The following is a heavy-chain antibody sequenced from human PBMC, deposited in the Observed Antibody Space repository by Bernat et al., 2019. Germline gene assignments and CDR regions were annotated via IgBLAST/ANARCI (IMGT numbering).Heavy chain of an antibody. D-gene: IGHD2/OR15-2a*01. V-gene: IGHV3-7*03. Sequence: EVQLVESGGGLVQPGGSLRLSCAASGFTFSSHWMTWVRQAPGKGLEWVANIKQDGSTIYYVDSVKGRFTISRDNAKNSLYLQMNSLRVEDTAMFYCARLRGDHSTFDYWGQGTLVTVSS. J-gene: IGHJ4*02. CDR3: ARLRGDHSTFDY. CDR2: IKQDGSTI. CDR1: GFTFSSHW.